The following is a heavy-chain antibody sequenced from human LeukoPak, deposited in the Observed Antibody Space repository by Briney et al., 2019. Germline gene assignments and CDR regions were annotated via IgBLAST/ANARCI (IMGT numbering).Heavy chain of an antibody. CDR2: IYTSGST. CDR3: ARGTAMVTFDY. V-gene: IGHV4-61*02. D-gene: IGHD5-18*01. Sequence: PSQTLSLTCTVSGGSISSGSYYWSWIRQPAGKGLEWIGRIYTSGSTNYNPSLKSRVTISVDTSKNQFSLKLSSVTAADTAVYYCARGTAMVTFDYWGQGTLVTVSS. CDR1: GGSISSGSYY. J-gene: IGHJ4*02.